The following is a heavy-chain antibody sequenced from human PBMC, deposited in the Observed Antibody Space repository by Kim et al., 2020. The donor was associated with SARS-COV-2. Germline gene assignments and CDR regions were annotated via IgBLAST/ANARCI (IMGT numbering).Heavy chain of an antibody. CDR2: IIPIFGTA. J-gene: IGHJ4*02. V-gene: IGHV1-69*13. CDR1: GGTFSSYA. CDR3: ARDRVNYYDSSGYCFDY. D-gene: IGHD3-22*01. Sequence: SVKVSCKASGGTFSSYAISWVRQAPGQGLEWMGGIIPIFGTANYAQKFQARVTITADESTSTAYMELSSLRSEDTAVYYCARDRVNYYDSSGYCFDYWGQGTLVTVSS.